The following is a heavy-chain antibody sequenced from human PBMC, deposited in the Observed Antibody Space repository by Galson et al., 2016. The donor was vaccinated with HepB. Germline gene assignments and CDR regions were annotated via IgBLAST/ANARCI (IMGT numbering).Heavy chain of an antibody. V-gene: IGHV4-4*07. CDR2: MYPRGDS. CDR1: GGSITDSY. J-gene: IGHJ4*02. D-gene: IGHD4-11*01. CDR3: ARSPPRRRVGRPQYLFDY. Sequence: SETLSLTCNVSGGSITDSYWTWIRQPAGKGLEWIGRMYPRGDSNYNPSLKSRVTMSVDMSKNQFSLSLTSVTAAYTAVYFCARSPPRRRVGRPQYLFDYWGQGALVTVSS.